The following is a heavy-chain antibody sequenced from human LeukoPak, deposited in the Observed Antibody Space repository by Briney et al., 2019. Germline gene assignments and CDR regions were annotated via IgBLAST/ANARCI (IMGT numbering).Heavy chain of an antibody. V-gene: IGHV3-7*01. Sequence: GGSLRLSCGASGFTFSSYWMSWVRQAPGKGLEWVANIKQDGSEKNYVDSVKGRFTISRDNAKNSLYLQMNSLRAEDTAVYYCARSGAPIDYWGQGTPVTVSS. CDR1: GFTFSSYW. CDR3: ARSGAPIDY. J-gene: IGHJ4*02. D-gene: IGHD3-10*01. CDR2: IKQDGSEK.